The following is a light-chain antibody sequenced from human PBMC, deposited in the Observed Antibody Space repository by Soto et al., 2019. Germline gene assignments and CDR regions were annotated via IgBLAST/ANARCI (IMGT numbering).Light chain of an antibody. J-gene: IGKJ4*01. CDR3: QQLNTYPVT. CDR2: AAS. CDR1: QSISSY. Sequence: DIQMTQSPSSLSASVGDRVTIACRASQSISSYLNWYQQKPGRAPKLLISAASTLQSGVPARFSGSGSGTDFTLSITSLQPEDFATYYCQQLNTYPVTFGGGTKVDIK. V-gene: IGKV1-39*01.